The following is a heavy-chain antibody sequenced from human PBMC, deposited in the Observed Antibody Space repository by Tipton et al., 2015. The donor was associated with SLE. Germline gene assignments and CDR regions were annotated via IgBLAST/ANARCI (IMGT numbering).Heavy chain of an antibody. Sequence: SLRLSCAASGFTFSSYAMHWVRQAPGKGLEWVANIKQDGSEKYYVDSVKGRFTISRDNAKNSLYLQMNSLRAEDTAVYYCARDSTVTVDYWGQGTLVTVSS. CDR3: ARDSTVTVDY. J-gene: IGHJ4*02. CDR1: GFTFSSYA. CDR2: IKQDGSEK. D-gene: IGHD4-11*01. V-gene: IGHV3-7*01.